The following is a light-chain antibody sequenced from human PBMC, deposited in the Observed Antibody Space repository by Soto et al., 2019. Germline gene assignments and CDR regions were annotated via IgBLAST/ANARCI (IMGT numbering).Light chain of an antibody. Sequence: IQMTPSPYSLSAYVRDRDTVPCRARQSISTHVNWYQQNPRKAPRLLMHAASSHARRDPSRTRGSGSGADFTLTMCSLQPEDFETYYCQNSYRTPRTFGRGTKVDIK. CDR2: AAS. CDR1: QSISTH. J-gene: IGKJ4*02. CDR3: QNSYRTPRT. V-gene: IGKV1-39*01.